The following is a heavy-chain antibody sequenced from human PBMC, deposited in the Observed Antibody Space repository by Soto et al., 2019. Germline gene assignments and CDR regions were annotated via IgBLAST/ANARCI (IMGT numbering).Heavy chain of an antibody. CDR2: ISWNSGSI. CDR3: AKEIVGAPGWFDL. CDR1: GFTYDDYA. V-gene: IGHV3-9*01. D-gene: IGHD1-26*01. Sequence: EVQLVESGGGLVQPGRSLRLSCAASGFTYDDYAMHGVRRAPGKGLEWVSGISWNSGSIGYADSVKGRFTISRDNAKNSLYLQMNSLRAEDTALYYCAKEIVGAPGWFDLWGQGTLVTVSS. J-gene: IGHJ5*02.